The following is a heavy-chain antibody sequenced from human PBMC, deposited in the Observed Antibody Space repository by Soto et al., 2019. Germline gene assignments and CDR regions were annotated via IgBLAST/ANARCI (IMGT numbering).Heavy chain of an antibody. V-gene: IGHV4-4*02. CDR3: ARVRRQGYYDSSGYSY. J-gene: IGHJ4*02. CDR2: IYHSGST. CDR1: GGSISSSNW. Sequence: SETLSLTCAVSGGSISSSNWWSWVRQPPGKGLEWIGEIYHSGSTNYNPSLKSRVTISVDKSKNQFSLKLSSVTAADTAVYYCARVRRQGYYDSSGYSYWGQGTLVTVSS. D-gene: IGHD3-22*01.